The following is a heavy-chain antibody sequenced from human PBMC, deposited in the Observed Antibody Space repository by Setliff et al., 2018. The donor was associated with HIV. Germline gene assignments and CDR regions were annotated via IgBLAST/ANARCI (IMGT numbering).Heavy chain of an antibody. Sequence: GSLRLSCAVSGFTFSSHWMHWVRQAPGKGLVWVSFINTDGSTTRYVDSVKGRFTISRDNAKNTLYLQINSLRAEDTAVYYCARPGATGGAYDIWGQGTTVTVSS. CDR3: ARPGATGGAYDI. CDR1: GFTFSSHW. V-gene: IGHV3-74*01. J-gene: IGHJ3*02. CDR2: INTDGSTT. D-gene: IGHD3-16*01.